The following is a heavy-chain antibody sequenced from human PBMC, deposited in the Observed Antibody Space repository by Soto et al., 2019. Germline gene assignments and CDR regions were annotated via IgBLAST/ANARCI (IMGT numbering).Heavy chain of an antibody. CDR2: IIPIFGTA. J-gene: IGHJ4*02. D-gene: IGHD6-25*01. V-gene: IGHV1-69*13. Sequence: SGKVCCKASGGTFSSYAISWVRQAPGQGLEWMGGIIPIFGTANYAQKFQGRVTITADESTSTAYMELSSLRSEDTAVYYWAREGSSGSDYWGQGTLVTVSS. CDR1: GGTFSSYA. CDR3: AREGSSGSDY.